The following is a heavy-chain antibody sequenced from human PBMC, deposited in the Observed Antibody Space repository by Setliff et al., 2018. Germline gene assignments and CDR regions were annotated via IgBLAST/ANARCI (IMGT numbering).Heavy chain of an antibody. Sequence: ASVKVSCKASGYTFTSYYIHWVRQAPGQGLEWMGIINPSDGSTTYAQKFQGRVTVTRDTSTSTVYMELSSLRSEDTAVYYFARGLQRTSGYFYYYYMGVWGKGTTVTVS. V-gene: IGHV1-46*01. CDR3: ARGLQRTSGYFYYYYMGV. CDR1: GYTFTSYY. J-gene: IGHJ6*03. CDR2: INPSDGST.